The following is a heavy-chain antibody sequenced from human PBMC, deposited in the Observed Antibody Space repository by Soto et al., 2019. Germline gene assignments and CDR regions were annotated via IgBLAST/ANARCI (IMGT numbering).Heavy chain of an antibody. CDR2: ITGSGDAT. D-gene: IGHD3-3*01. CDR3: AKPVMTNTIRRGLEY. Sequence: PGGSLRLSCAASGFTYSNYVMTWVRQAPGKGLEWVSMITGSGDATFYADSVKGRFTISRDNPMNTLYLQMNSLRAEDTAVYFCAKPVMTNTIRRGLEYWGQGALVTVSS. J-gene: IGHJ4*02. CDR1: GFTYSNYV. V-gene: IGHV3-23*01.